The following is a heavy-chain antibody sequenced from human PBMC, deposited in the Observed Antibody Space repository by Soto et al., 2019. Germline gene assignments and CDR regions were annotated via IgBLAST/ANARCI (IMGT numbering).Heavy chain of an antibody. CDR1: GFTFGNAW. CDR3: TTDKYDGSGYRLYYYYYGMDV. V-gene: IGHV3-15*07. J-gene: IGHJ6*02. D-gene: IGHD3-22*01. CDR2: IKSKTDGGTT. Sequence: GGSLRLSCAASGFTFGNAWMNWVRQAPGKGLEWVGRIKSKTDGGTTDYAAPVKGRFTISRDDSKNTLYLQMNSLKTEDTAVYYCTTDKYDGSGYRLYYYYYGMDVWGQGTTVTVSS.